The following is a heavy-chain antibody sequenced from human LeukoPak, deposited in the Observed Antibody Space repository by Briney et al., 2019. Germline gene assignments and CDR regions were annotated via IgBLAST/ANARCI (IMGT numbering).Heavy chain of an antibody. CDR2: ISTSGSTP. CDR1: GFAFSNYE. Sequence: GGSLRLSCVAYGFAFSNYEMNWVRQAPGKGLEWISYISTSGSTPFYAGSVKGRFTISRDNAKNSLYLQMKSLRAEDTAVYYCARPDRSGYSLDYWGQGTLVTVSS. D-gene: IGHD3-22*01. V-gene: IGHV3-48*03. CDR3: ARPDRSGYSLDY. J-gene: IGHJ4*02.